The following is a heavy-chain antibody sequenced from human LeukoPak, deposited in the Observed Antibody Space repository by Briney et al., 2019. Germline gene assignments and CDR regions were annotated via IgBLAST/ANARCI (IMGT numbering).Heavy chain of an antibody. D-gene: IGHD4-23*01. V-gene: IGHV5-51*01. CDR3: ARCIRWSKVYDAFDI. CDR1: GYSFTSCW. J-gene: IGHJ3*02. CDR2: IYPGDSDT. Sequence: GESLKISCKGSGYSFTSCWIGWVRQMPGKGLEWMGIIYPGDSDTRYSPSFQGQVTISADKSISTAYLQWSSLKASDTAMYYCARCIRWSKVYDAFDIWGQGTMVTVSS.